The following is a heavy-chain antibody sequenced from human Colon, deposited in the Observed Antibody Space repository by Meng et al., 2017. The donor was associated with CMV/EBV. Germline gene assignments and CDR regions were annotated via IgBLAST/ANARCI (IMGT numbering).Heavy chain of an antibody. CDR1: GFVFSRHS. V-gene: IGHV3-21*01. CDR2: ITGNNNI. CDR3: SREAIFRVVREYYFDY. D-gene: IGHD3-3*01. Sequence: GESLKISCTASGFVFSRHSMDWVRQAPGKGLDWVASITGNNNIWYAYSVKVRFTISSDNAKNSLSLQMNSLRAEDTAVYYCSREAIFRVVREYYFDYWGQGTLVTVSS. J-gene: IGHJ4*02.